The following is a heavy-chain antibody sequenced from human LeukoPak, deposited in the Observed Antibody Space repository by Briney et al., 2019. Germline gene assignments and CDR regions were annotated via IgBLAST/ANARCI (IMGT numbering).Heavy chain of an antibody. CDR1: GYTFTSYD. CDR3: ARVPSARANRFNHWFDP. Sequence: GASVKVSCKASGYTFTSYDINWVRQATGQGLEWMGWMNPNSGNTGYAQKFQGRVTITRNTSISTAHMELSSLRSEDTAVYYCARVPSARANRFNHWFDPWGQGTLVTVSS. J-gene: IGHJ5*02. CDR2: MNPNSGNT. D-gene: IGHD1-14*01. V-gene: IGHV1-8*03.